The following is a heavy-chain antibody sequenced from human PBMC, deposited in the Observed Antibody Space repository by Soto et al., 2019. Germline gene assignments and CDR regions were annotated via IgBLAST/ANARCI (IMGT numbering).Heavy chain of an antibody. D-gene: IGHD1-1*01. J-gene: IGHJ6*02. V-gene: IGHV1-3*01. CDR3: ARGKGMEENYYYYGLDI. CDR2: INGGTGQT. Sequence: ASVKVSCQASGYTFTTHAMHWVRQAPGQSLEWMGWINGGTGQTKHSQRFQGRVNITRDTSASTAYMELSSLRSEDTAVYYCARGKGMEENYYYYGLDIWGQGTTVTVSS. CDR1: GYTFTTHA.